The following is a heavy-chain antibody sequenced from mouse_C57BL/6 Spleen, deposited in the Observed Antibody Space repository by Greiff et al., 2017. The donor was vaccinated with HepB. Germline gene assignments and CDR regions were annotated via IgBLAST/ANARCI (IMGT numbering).Heavy chain of an antibody. D-gene: IGHD1-1*01. CDR2: IYPGSGST. J-gene: IGHJ1*03. Sequence: LQQPGAELVKPGASVKMSCKASGYTFTSYWITWVKQRPGQGLEWIGDIYPGSGSTNYNEKFKSKATLTVDTSSSTAYIQLSSLTSEDSAVYYCAREGYYYGSTYWYFDVWGTGTTVTVSS. CDR3: AREGYYYGSTYWYFDV. V-gene: IGHV1-55*01. CDR1: GYTFTSYW.